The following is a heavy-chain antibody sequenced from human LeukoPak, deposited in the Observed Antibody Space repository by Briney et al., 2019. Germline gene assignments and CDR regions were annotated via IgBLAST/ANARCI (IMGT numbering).Heavy chain of an antibody. V-gene: IGHV5-51*01. CDR3: ARLLSDMLGPFDY. D-gene: IGHD2-21*02. CDR1: GYSFTTYW. J-gene: IGHJ4*02. Sequence: GGSLKISCKGSGYSFTTYWIGWVRQMPGKGLEWMGIIYPGDSDTRYSPSFQGQVTISADKSISTAYLQWSSLKASDTAMYYCARLLSDMLGPFDYWGQGTLVTVSS. CDR2: IYPGDSDT.